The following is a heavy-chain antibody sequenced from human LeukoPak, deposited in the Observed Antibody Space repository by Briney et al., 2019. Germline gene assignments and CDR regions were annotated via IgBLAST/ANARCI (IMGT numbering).Heavy chain of an antibody. CDR2: INHSGST. CDR1: GGSFSGYY. D-gene: IGHD6-13*01. CDR3: ARRGIAAAEPFDY. Sequence: SETLSLTCAVYGGSFSGYYWSWIRQPPGKGLEWIGEINHSGSTNYNPSLKSRVTISVDTSKNQSSLKLSSVTAADTAVYYCARRGIAAAEPFDYWGQGTLVTVSS. J-gene: IGHJ4*02. V-gene: IGHV4-34*01.